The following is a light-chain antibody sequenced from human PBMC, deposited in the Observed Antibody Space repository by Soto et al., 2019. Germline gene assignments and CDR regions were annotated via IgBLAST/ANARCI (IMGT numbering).Light chain of an antibody. J-gene: IGLJ2*01. Sequence: QPVLTQSSSASASLGSSVKLTCTLSIGHSSYIIAWHQQQPGKAPRYLMKREGSGSYNKGSGVPDRFSGSGSGDDRYLTISTLQSEDEADYYCETSDSNTRVFGGGTKLTVL. CDR1: IGHSSYI. V-gene: IGLV4-60*03. CDR2: REGSGSY. CDR3: ETSDSNTRV.